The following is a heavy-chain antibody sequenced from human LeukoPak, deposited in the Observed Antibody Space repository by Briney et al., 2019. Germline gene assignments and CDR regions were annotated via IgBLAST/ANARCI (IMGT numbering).Heavy chain of an antibody. V-gene: IGHV4-59*01. D-gene: IGHD1-14*01. CDR3: ARDGIRGGFDI. J-gene: IGHJ3*02. CDR1: GGSISSYY. CDR2: IYYSGST. Sequence: SETLSLTCTVSGGSISSYYWSWIRQPPGKGLEWIGYIYYSGSTNYNPSLKSRVTISVDTSKNQFSLKLSSVTAADTAVYYCARDGIRGGFDIWGQGTMVTVSS.